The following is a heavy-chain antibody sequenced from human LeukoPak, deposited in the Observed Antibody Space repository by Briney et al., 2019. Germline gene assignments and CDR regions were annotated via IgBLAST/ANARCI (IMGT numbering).Heavy chain of an antibody. J-gene: IGHJ6*02. Sequence: AGGSLRLSCAASGFTFSSYGMHWVRQAPGKGLEWVAVIWYDGSNKYYADSVKGRFTISRDNSKNTLYLQMNSLRAEDTAVYYCARDKATVTSHYYYGMDVWGQGTTVTVSS. D-gene: IGHD4-11*01. CDR2: IWYDGSNK. CDR3: ARDKATVTSHYYYGMDV. CDR1: GFTFSSYG. V-gene: IGHV3-33*01.